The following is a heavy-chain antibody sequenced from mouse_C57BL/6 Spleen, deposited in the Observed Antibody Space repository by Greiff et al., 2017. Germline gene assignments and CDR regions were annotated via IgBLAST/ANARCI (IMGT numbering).Heavy chain of an antibody. CDR2: IYPGDGDT. V-gene: IGHV1-82*01. CDR1: GYAFSSSW. Sequence: QVQLQQSGPELVKPGASVKISCKASGYAFSSSWMNWVKQRPGKGLEWIGRIYPGDGDTNYNGKFKGKATLTADKSSSTAYMQRSSLTSEDSAVYFCARWGYAMDYWGQGTSVTVSS. CDR3: ARWGYAMDY. J-gene: IGHJ4*01.